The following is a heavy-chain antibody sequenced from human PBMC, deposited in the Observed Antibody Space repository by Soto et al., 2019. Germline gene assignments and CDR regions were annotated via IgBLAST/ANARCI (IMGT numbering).Heavy chain of an antibody. CDR1: GYTFTSYD. CDR3: ARGRRFGELSRNLHPFDY. D-gene: IGHD3-10*01. Sequence: ASVKVSCKASGYTFTSYDINWVRQATGQGLEWMGWMNPNSGNTGYAQKSQGRVTMTGNTSISTAYMELSSLRSEDTAVYYCARGRRFGELSRNLHPFDYWGQGTLVTVSS. J-gene: IGHJ4*02. V-gene: IGHV1-8*01. CDR2: MNPNSGNT.